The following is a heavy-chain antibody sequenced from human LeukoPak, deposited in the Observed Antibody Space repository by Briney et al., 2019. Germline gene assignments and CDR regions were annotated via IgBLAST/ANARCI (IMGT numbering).Heavy chain of an antibody. V-gene: IGHV3-74*01. D-gene: IGHD3-10*01. CDR1: GFTFGPYW. CDR2: INNDGSDT. Sequence: PGGSLRLFCVASGFTFGPYWMHWVRQVPGKGLVWVSRINNDGSDTIYADSVKARFTVSRENRKDTLFLQMNSLRGEDTAVYYCARAGGDHAFDIWGQGTMVTVSS. CDR3: ARAGGDHAFDI. J-gene: IGHJ3*02.